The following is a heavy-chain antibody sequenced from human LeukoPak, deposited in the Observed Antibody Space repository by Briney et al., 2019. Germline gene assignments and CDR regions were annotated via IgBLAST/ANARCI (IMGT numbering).Heavy chain of an antibody. CDR3: ARWGSSQVFDY. CDR2: INDSEST. Sequence: SETLSLTCAVYGWSFSGYYWSWIRQPPGKGLEWIGEINDSESTNYNPSLKSRVTLSVDRSKNQFSLKLSSVTAADTAVYYCARWGSSQVFDYWGQGTLVTVSS. V-gene: IGHV4-34*01. D-gene: IGHD6-13*01. CDR1: GWSFSGYY. J-gene: IGHJ4*02.